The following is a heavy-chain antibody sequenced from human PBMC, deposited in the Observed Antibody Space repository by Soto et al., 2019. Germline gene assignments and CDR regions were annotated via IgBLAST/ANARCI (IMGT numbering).Heavy chain of an antibody. CDR2: ISYDGSNK. CDR1: GFTFTSYG. V-gene: IGHV3-30*18. D-gene: IGHD3-3*01. Sequence: GGSLRLSCAASGFTFTSYGMHWVRQAPGKGLEWVAVISYDGSNKYYADSVKGRFTISRDNSKNTLYLQMNSLRAEDTAVYYCAKVLLDDFWSGYYRGIQHWGQGTLVTVSS. J-gene: IGHJ1*01. CDR3: AKVLLDDFWSGYYRGIQH.